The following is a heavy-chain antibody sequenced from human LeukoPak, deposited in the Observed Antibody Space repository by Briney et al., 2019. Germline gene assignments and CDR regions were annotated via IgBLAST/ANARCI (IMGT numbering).Heavy chain of an antibody. J-gene: IGHJ6*03. CDR3: ATLVNDCSSTSCYGGGYMDV. V-gene: IGHV1-69*05. Sequence: GASVKVSCKASGGSFSRHAVGWVRQAPGQGLEWMGGIIPIFGTANYAQKFQGRVTITTDESTSTAYMELSSLRSEDTAVYYCATLVNDCSSTSCYGGGYMDVWGKGTTVTVSS. D-gene: IGHD2-2*01. CDR1: GGSFSRHA. CDR2: IIPIFGTA.